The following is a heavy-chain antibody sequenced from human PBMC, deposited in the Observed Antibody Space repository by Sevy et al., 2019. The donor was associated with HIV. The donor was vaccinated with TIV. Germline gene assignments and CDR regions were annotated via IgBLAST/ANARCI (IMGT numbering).Heavy chain of an antibody. Sequence: GGSLRLSCAASGFTFSSYAMHWVRQAPGKGLEWVAVISYDGSNKYYADSVKGRFPISRDNSKNTRYLQMNSLRAEDTAVYYCAREQVTAMAVGLDYWGQGTLVTVSS. V-gene: IGHV3-30-3*01. J-gene: IGHJ4*02. CDR1: GFTFSSYA. D-gene: IGHD5-18*01. CDR2: ISYDGSNK. CDR3: AREQVTAMAVGLDY.